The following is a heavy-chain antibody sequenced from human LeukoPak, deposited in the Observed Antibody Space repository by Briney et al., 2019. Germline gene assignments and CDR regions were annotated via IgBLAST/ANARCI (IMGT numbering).Heavy chain of an antibody. D-gene: IGHD3-10*01. Sequence: ASVKVSCKASGYTFTSYDINWVRQATGQGLEWMGWMNPNSGNTGYAQKFQGRVTMTRNTSISTAYMELSSLRSEDTAVYYCARGRITMVRGVPSFRWFDPWGQGTLVTVSS. CDR1: GYTFTSYD. V-gene: IGHV1-8*01. CDR2: MNPNSGNT. CDR3: ARGRITMVRGVPSFRWFDP. J-gene: IGHJ5*02.